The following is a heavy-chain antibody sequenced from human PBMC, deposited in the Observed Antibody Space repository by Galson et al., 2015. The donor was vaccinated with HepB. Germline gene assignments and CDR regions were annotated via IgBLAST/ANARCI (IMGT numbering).Heavy chain of an antibody. CDR3: ARPRIAAKYYFDY. D-gene: IGHD6-6*01. V-gene: IGHV3-7*01. J-gene: IGHJ4*02. Sequence: SLRLSCAASEFAFSSYWMNWVRQAPGKGLERVANIKQDGSEIYYVDSVKGRFTISRDNAKNSVYLQMNSLRAEDTAVYYCARPRIAAKYYFDYWGQGTLVAVSS. CDR2: IKQDGSEI. CDR1: EFAFSSYW.